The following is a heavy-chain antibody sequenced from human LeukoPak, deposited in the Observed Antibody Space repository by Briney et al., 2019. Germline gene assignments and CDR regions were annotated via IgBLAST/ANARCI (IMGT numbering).Heavy chain of an antibody. D-gene: IGHD3-10*01. V-gene: IGHV3-23*01. CDR3: ARASMVRGVIPY. Sequence: GGSLRLSCAASGFTFSDYYMSWVRQAPGKGLEWVSAISGSGGSTYYADSVKGRFTISRDNSKNTLYLQMNGLRAEDTAVYYCARASMVRGVIPYWGQGTLVTVSS. J-gene: IGHJ4*02. CDR2: ISGSGGST. CDR1: GFTFSDYY.